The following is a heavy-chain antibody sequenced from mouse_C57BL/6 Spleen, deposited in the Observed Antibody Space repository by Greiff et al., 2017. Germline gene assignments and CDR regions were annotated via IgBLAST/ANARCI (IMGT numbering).Heavy chain of an antibody. Sequence: VHLVESGPGLVAPSQSLSITCTVSGFSLTSYGVPWVRQPPGKGLEWLVVIWSDGSTTYNSALKSRMSISKDNSKSQVFLKMNSLQTDDTAMYYCARHPHLYYGSSYAMGYWGQGTSVTVSS. V-gene: IGHV2-6-1*01. D-gene: IGHD1-1*01. CDR2: IWSDGST. J-gene: IGHJ4*01. CDR1: GFSLTSYG. CDR3: ARHPHLYYGSSYAMGY.